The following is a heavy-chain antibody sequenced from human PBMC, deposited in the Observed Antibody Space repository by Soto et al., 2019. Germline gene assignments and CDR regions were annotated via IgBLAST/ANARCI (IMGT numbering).Heavy chain of an antibody. J-gene: IGHJ4*02. CDR2: ISYDGSNK. D-gene: IGHD6-19*01. V-gene: IGHV3-30-3*01. CDR3: ARDKSPYSSGWHNRHFDY. Sequence: QVQLVESGGGVVQPGRSLRLSCAASGFTFSSYAMHWVRQAPGTGLEWVAVISYDGSNKYYADSVKGRFTISRDNSKNTLYRQMNSLRAEDTAVYYCARDKSPYSSGWHNRHFDYWGQRTLVTVSS. CDR1: GFTFSSYA.